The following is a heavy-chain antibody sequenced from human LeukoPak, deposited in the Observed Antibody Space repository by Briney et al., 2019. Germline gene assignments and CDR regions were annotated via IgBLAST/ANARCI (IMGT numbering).Heavy chain of an antibody. CDR1: GGSISSSNW. CDR2: IYLSYST. Sequence: SGTQSLTCAVSGGSISSSNWWSWVRQPPGKGLEWIGEIYLSYSTNYNASLERRVNISVDKSKTQFSLKRSSVPGADTAVYYCASGLAHDAFDIWGQGTRVTVSS. CDR3: ASGLAHDAFDI. J-gene: IGHJ3*02. V-gene: IGHV4-4*02. D-gene: IGHD3/OR15-3a*01.